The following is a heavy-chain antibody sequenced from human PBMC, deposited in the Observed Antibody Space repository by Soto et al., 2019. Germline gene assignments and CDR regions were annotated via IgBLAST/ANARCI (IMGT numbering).Heavy chain of an antibody. CDR2: IKQDGSEK. CDR3: ATVGWNEGSYY. J-gene: IGHJ4*02. D-gene: IGHD1-1*01. CDR1: GFTFSPYW. V-gene: IGHV3-7*01. Sequence: EVQLVESGGGLVQPGGSLRLSCVASGFTFSPYWMSWVRQAPGKGLEWVANIKQDGSEKYHMDSVKGRFSISRDNAKNSLYLQMNSLRVEDTAVYYCATVGWNEGSYYWGQGTLVSVSS.